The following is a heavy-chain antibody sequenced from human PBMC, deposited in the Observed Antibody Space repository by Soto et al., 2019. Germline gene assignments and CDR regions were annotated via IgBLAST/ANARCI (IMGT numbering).Heavy chain of an antibody. J-gene: IGHJ4*02. CDR3: AGLGYSSQDF. Sequence: GGSLRLSCAVSGLTFSRYALNWVRQAPGKGLEWVSGISGSGGDRDYADSVKGRFTISRDSSKNTLFLQMDNLRAEDTAIYYCAGLGYSSQDFWGQGTLVTVSS. CDR1: GLTFSRYA. D-gene: IGHD5-18*01. V-gene: IGHV3-23*01. CDR2: ISGSGGDR.